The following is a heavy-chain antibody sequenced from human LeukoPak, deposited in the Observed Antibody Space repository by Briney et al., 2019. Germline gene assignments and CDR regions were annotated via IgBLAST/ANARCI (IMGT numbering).Heavy chain of an antibody. CDR3: ATETLLWFGELYYFDY. CDR2: FDPEDGET. CDR1: GYTLTELS. V-gene: IGHV1-24*01. J-gene: IGHJ4*02. Sequence: ASVKVSCKVSGYTLTELSMHWVRQAPGKGLEWMGGFDPEDGETIYAQKFQGRVTMTEDTSTDTAYMELSSLRSEDTAVYYCATETLLWFGELYYFDYWAREPWSPSPQ. D-gene: IGHD3-10*01.